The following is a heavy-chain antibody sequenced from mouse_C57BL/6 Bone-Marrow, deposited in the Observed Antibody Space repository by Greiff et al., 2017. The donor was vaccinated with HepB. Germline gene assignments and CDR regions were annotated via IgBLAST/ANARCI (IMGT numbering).Heavy chain of an antibody. CDR2: IYPGDGDT. J-gene: IGHJ2*01. Sequence: VHLVESGPELVKPGASVKISCKASGYAFSSSWMNWVKQRPGKGLEWIGRIYPGDGDTNYNGKFKGKATLTADKSSSTAYMQLSSLTSEDSAVYFCARLLRFFNYWGQGTTLTVSS. D-gene: IGHD1-1*01. V-gene: IGHV1-82*01. CDR3: ARLLRFFNY. CDR1: GYAFSSSW.